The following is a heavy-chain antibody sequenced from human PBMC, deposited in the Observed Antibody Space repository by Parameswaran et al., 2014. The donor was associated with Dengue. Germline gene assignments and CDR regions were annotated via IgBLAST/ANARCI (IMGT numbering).Heavy chain of an antibody. CDR3: AREYSSSWNDY. V-gene: IGHV3-21*01. Sequence: QMPGKGLEWVSSISSSSSYIYYADSVKGRFTISRDNAKNSLYLQMNSLRAEDTAVYYCAREYSSSWNDYWGQGTLVTVSS. D-gene: IGHD6-13*01. J-gene: IGHJ4*02. CDR2: ISSSSSYI.